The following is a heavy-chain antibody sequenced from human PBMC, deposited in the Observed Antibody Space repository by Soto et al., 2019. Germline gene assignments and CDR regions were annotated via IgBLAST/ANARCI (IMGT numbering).Heavy chain of an antibody. J-gene: IGHJ4*02. D-gene: IGHD1-20*01. Sequence: SETLSLTCAVSGGSISSSNWWSWVRQPAGKGLEWSGEIYHRGSTNYNPSLKSRVPLSVDTSKNQFSLNLSSVTAAYTAVYYCARPPQPITVGIYFDYCGQPTLVTVPS. CDR2: IYHRGST. CDR3: ARPPQPITVGIYFDY. V-gene: IGHV4-4*02. CDR1: GGSISSSNW.